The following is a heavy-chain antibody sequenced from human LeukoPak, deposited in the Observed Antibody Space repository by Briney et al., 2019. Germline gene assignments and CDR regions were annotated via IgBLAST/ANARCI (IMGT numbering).Heavy chain of an antibody. CDR2: VHSDGSST. D-gene: IGHD3-10*01. J-gene: IGHJ4*02. CDR1: GFTFSSYW. V-gene: IGHV3-74*01. CDR3: VRGPYGSGSPYYFDY. Sequence: PGGSLRLSCAASGFTFSSYWMHWVRHAPGKGRGWVSRVHSDGSSTNYADSVKGRFTISRNNAKNTLYLQMNSLRAEDTAVYYCVRGPYGSGSPYYFDYWGQGTLVTVSS.